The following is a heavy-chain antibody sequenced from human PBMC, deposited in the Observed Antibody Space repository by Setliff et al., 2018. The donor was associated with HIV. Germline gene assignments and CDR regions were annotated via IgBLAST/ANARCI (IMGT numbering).Heavy chain of an antibody. J-gene: IGHJ5*02. V-gene: IGHV1-2*02. Sequence: AASVKVSCKASGYTFTGYYMHWVRQAPGQGLEWMGWISPNSGGTTYAQKFQGRVTMTRDTSISTAYMEVSRLRSDDTAVYYCARDEGLWFGAKRNWFDPWGQGTLVTVSS. D-gene: IGHD3-10*01. CDR1: GYTFTGYY. CDR2: ISPNSGGT. CDR3: ARDEGLWFGAKRNWFDP.